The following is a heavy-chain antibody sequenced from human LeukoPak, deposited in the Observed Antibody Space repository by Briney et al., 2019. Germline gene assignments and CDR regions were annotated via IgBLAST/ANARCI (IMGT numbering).Heavy chain of an antibody. CDR2: IYYSGST. CDR3: AREYGSGSYFDY. J-gene: IGHJ4*02. V-gene: IGHV4-59*01. Sequence: SETLSLTCTVSGGPISSYYWSWIRQPPGKGLEWIGYIYYSGSTNYNPSLKSRVTISVDTSKNQFSLKLSSVTAADTAVYYCAREYGSGSYFDYWGQGILVTVSS. CDR1: GGPISSYY. D-gene: IGHD3-10*01.